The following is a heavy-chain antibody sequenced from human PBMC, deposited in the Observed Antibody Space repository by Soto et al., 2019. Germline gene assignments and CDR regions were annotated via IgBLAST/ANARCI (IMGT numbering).Heavy chain of an antibody. J-gene: IGHJ6*02. D-gene: IGHD6-13*01. CDR3: ARADIAAAGSAYYYYGMDV. Sequence: QVQLQESGPGLVKPSGTLSLTCAVSGGSISSSNWWSWVRQPPGKWLKWSGEIYHSGITNDIPSLKSRVTISVDKSKNQFSLKLTSVTAADTAVYYCARADIAAAGSAYYYYGMDVWGQGTTVTVSS. CDR1: GGSISSSNW. V-gene: IGHV4-4*02. CDR2: IYHSGIT.